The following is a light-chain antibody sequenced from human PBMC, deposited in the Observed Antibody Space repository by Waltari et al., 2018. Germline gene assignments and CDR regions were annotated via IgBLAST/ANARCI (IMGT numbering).Light chain of an antibody. CDR2: KDS. V-gene: IGLV3-25*03. CDR3: QSTDNSGTYVV. CDR1: AMPKQY. Sequence: SYELTQSASVSLSPGQTARSTCSGDAMPKQYASWYQQKAGQAPVVMIYKDSERPSGIPERFSGSSSGATATLTISGVQAEDEADYYCQSTDNSGTYVVFGGGTKLTVL. J-gene: IGLJ3*02.